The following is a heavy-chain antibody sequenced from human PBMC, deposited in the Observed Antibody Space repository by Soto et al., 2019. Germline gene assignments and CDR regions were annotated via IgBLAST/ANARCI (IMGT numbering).Heavy chain of an antibody. D-gene: IGHD6-13*01. V-gene: IGHV3-23*01. J-gene: IGHJ6*02. CDR3: AKEGSSSSWYRFSYYYYYGMDV. Sequence: GGSLRLSCAASGFTFSSYAMSWVRQAPGKGLEWVSAISGSGGSTYYADSVKGRFTISRDNSKNTLYLQMNSLRAEDTAVYYCAKEGSSSSWYRFSYYYYYGMDVWGQGTTVTVSS. CDR1: GFTFSSYA. CDR2: ISGSGGST.